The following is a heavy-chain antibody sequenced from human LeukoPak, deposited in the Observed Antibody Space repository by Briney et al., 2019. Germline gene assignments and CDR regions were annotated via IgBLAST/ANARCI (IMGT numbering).Heavy chain of an antibody. CDR3: AREPYYDCSGSFDY. D-gene: IGHD3-22*01. CDR2: INGRGVST. Sequence: PGGSLRLSCAASGFTFSTYAVSWVRHAPGKGLERVSCINGRGVSTYYAVTVKGRFTIARDNSKNSLSLQRNSLRAEDTAVYYCAREPYYDCSGSFDYWGQGTLVTVSS. J-gene: IGHJ4*02. CDR1: GFTFSTYA. V-gene: IGHV3-23*01.